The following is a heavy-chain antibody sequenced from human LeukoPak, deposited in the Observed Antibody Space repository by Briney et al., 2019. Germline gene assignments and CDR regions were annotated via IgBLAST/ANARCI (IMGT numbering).Heavy chain of an antibody. D-gene: IGHD6-13*01. J-gene: IGHJ6*03. Sequence: QTLSLTPALSVDGVSINSASWNWGRHPPPRGLGWLGRAYYWSNGYIDYALSVKSRITINPDTSKNQFSMRLDSVTPAHTAVYYGEREGYSRALGVSVGYYMDVWGKGTTVTVSS. V-gene: IGHV6-1*01. CDR1: VDGVSINSAS. CDR3: EREGYSRALGVSVGYYMDV. CDR2: AYYWSNGYI.